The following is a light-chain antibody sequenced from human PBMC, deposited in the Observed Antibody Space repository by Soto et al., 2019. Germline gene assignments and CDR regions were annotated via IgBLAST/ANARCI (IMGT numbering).Light chain of an antibody. V-gene: IGKV2-28*01. CDR2: WGS. Sequence: DIVMTQSPLSLPVTPGEPASMSCRSSQSLLHSSGNNYLDWYVQKPGQSPQLLIYWGSSRASGVPDRFSGSGSGTDFTLKISRVEAEDVGIYYCMQGHQTPITFGQGTRLEIK. CDR3: MQGHQTPIT. CDR1: QSLLHSSGNNY. J-gene: IGKJ5*01.